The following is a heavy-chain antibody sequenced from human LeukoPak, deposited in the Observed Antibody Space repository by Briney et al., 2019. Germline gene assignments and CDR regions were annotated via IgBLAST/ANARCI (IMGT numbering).Heavy chain of an antibody. CDR2: MNPNSGNT. Sequence: ASVKVSCKASGYTFTSHDINWVRQATGQGLEWMGWMNPNSGNTGYAQKFQDRVTMTRNTSISTAYMELSSLESVDTAVYYCATEEMATMRFDYWGQGTLVTVSS. D-gene: IGHD5-24*01. V-gene: IGHV1-8*01. CDR3: ATEEMATMRFDY. CDR1: GYTFTSHD. J-gene: IGHJ4*02.